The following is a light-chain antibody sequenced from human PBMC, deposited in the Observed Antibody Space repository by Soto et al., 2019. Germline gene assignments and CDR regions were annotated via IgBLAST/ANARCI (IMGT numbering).Light chain of an antibody. V-gene: IGKV1-39*01. CDR3: QQTCDTPYT. CDR1: ETISNY. Sequence: DIQMAQSPSSLSASVGDRVIITCRASETISNYLNWYQQKPGKAPNLLIYAASSLQSGVPSRFSGRESGTDFFLTISSLHPADFATYYCQQTCDTPYTFGQGTKVEIK. CDR2: AAS. J-gene: IGKJ2*01.